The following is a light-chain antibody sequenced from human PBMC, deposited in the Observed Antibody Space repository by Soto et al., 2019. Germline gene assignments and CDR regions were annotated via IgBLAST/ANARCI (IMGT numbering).Light chain of an antibody. Sequence: EIVLTQSPGTLSLSPGERATLSCRASQSVSSSYLAWYQQKPGQAPRLLIYGASSRATGIPDRFSGSGSGTEFTLTISRLEPEDFAVYSCQQYGSSPPPFGPGTKVDIK. J-gene: IGKJ3*01. V-gene: IGKV3-20*01. CDR1: QSVSSSY. CDR3: QQYGSSPPP. CDR2: GAS.